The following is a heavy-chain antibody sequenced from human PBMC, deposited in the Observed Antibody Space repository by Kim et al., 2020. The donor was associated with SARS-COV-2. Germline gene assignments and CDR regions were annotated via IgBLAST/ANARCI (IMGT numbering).Heavy chain of an antibody. Sequence: SETLSLTCTVSGGSISDYYWGWIRQPPGKGLEWLGYVFSSGNTKYNPSLKRRVTISVDISKNQFSLSLNSVTAADTAQYYCARELHYYDTSGPVFDYWGQGTLVTVSS. CDR1: GGSISDYY. J-gene: IGHJ4*02. CDR3: ARELHYYDTSGPVFDY. CDR2: VFSSGNT. V-gene: IGHV4-59*01. D-gene: IGHD3-22*01.